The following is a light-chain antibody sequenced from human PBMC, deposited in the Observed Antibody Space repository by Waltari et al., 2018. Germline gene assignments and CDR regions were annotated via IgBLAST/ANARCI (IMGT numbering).Light chain of an antibody. CDR2: LGS. CDR1: QSLLHSNGYNY. V-gene: IGKV2-28*01. J-gene: IGKJ1*01. CDR3: MQSLRALWT. Sequence: DIVVTQSPLSLPVTPGEPASISCRSSQSLLHSNGYNYLDWYLQKPGQSPQLLIYLGSNRASGVPDRFSGSGSGTDFTRKISRVEAEDVGVYYCMQSLRALWTFGQGTKVESK.